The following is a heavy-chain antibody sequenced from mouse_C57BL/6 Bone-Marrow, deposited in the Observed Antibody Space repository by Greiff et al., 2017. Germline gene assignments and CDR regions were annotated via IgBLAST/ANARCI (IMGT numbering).Heavy chain of an antibody. CDR1: GYTFTSYW. CDR2: IHPNSGST. CDR3: ARSGDYAWFAY. Sequence: VQLQQPGAELVKPGASVKLSCKASGYTFTSYWMHWVKQRPGQGLEWIGMIHPNSGSTNYNEKFKSKATLTVDKSSSTAYMQLSSLTSEDSAVYYCARSGDYAWFAYWGQGTLVTVSA. V-gene: IGHV1-64*01. J-gene: IGHJ3*01. D-gene: IGHD2-4*01.